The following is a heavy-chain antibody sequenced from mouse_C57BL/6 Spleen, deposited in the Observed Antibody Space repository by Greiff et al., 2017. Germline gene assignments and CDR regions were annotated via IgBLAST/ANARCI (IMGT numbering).Heavy chain of an antibody. Sequence: LQQSGEGLVKPGGSLKLSCAASGFTFSSYAMSWVRQTPEKRLEWVAYISSGGDYIYYADTVKGRFTISRDNARNTLYLQMSSLKSEDTAMYYCTRGYDYDGGFAYWGQGTLVTVSA. CDR3: TRGYDYDGGFAY. CDR1: GFTFSSYA. D-gene: IGHD2-4*01. CDR2: ISSGGDYI. V-gene: IGHV5-9-1*02. J-gene: IGHJ3*01.